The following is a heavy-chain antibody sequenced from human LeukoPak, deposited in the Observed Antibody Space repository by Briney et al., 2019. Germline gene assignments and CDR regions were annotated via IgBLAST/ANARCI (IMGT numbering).Heavy chain of an antibody. CDR3: ARDAGGNSADYYFDY. D-gene: IGHD4-23*01. J-gene: IGHJ4*02. CDR2: ISYDGRDK. CDR1: GFTFSRYA. Sequence: PGGSLRLSCAASGFTFSRYAMHWVRQAPGKGLEWVAVISYDGRDKYHADFVMGRSTISRDNSKSTLYLQMNSLRVEDTAVYYCARDAGGNSADYYFDYWGQGTLVTVS. V-gene: IGHV3-30*04.